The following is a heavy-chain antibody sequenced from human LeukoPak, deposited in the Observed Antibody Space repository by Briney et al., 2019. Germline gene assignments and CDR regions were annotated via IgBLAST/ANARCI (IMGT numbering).Heavy chain of an antibody. CDR3: AKDRLLNCRGDCYIFDY. D-gene: IGHD2-21*02. J-gene: IGHJ4*02. CDR1: GFTFSTFA. CDR2: ISGSGDST. Sequence: GGSLRLSCAASGFTFSTFAMIWVRQPPGKGLEWVSSISGSGDSTFYADSVKGRFSISRDNSKNTLYLQVNGLRTEDTAVYYCAKDRLLNCRGDCYIFDYWGQGTVVTVSS. V-gene: IGHV3-23*01.